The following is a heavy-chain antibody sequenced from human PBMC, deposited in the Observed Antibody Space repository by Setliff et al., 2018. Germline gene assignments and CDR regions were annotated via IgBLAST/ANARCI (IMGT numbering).Heavy chain of an antibody. V-gene: IGHV4-61*09. CDR2: IYTSWST. D-gene: IGHD3-3*01. J-gene: IGHJ6*03. CDR1: DGSISSRHYY. CDR3: ARMSGFQYMDV. Sequence: SETLSLTCTVSDGSISSRHYYWSWIRQPAGKGLEWLGQIYTSWSTNYNPSLKGRATLSIDASKWQFSLKLTSVTAADTAVYYCARMSGFQYMDVWGKGTTVTVSS.